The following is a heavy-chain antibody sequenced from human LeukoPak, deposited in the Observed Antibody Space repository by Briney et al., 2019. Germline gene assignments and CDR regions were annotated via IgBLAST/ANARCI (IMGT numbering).Heavy chain of an antibody. CDR2: ISSNGGST. D-gene: IGHD3-10*01. V-gene: IGHV3-64*01. CDR1: GFTFSSYA. Sequence: AGGSLRLSCAASGFTFSSYAMHWVRQAPGKGLEYVSAISSNGGSTYYANSVKGRFTISRDNAKNSLYLQMNSLRAEDTAVYYCVRNQGSYYYYYMDVWGKGTTVTISS. J-gene: IGHJ6*03. CDR3: VRNQGSYYYYYMDV.